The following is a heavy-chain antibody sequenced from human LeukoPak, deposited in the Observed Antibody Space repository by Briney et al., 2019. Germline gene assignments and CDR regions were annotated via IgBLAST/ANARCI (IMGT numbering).Heavy chain of an antibody. J-gene: IGHJ4*02. CDR3: ARDRTTVTHFDY. D-gene: IGHD4-17*01. CDR1: GFTFSSYG. Sequence: GGSLRLSCAASGFTFSSYGMHWVRQAPGKGLEWVAVISYDGSNKYYADSVKGRFTISRDNAKNSLYLQMNSLRGEDTAVYYCARDRTTVTHFDYWGQGTLVTVSS. V-gene: IGHV3-30*03. CDR2: ISYDGSNK.